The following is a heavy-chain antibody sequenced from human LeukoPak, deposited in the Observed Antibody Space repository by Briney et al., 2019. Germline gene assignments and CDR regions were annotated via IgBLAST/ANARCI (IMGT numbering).Heavy chain of an antibody. CDR1: GGSFSGYY. Sequence: SETLFLTCAVYGGSFSGYYWSWIRQPPGKGLEWIGEINHSGSTNYNPSLKSRVTISVDTSKNQFSLKLSSVTAADTAVYYCARSSSISVVIPAANSYYYYGMDVWGQGTTVTVSS. CDR3: ARSSSISVVIPAANSYYYYGMDV. D-gene: IGHD2-2*01. CDR2: INHSGST. J-gene: IGHJ6*02. V-gene: IGHV4-34*01.